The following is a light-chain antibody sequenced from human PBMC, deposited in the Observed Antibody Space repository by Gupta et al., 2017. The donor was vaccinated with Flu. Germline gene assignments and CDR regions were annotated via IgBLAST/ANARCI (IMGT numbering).Light chain of an antibody. J-gene: IGLJ2*01. V-gene: IGLV2-14*01. Sequence: SITISCTGTSSDIGSYSYVSWYQQHPGKAPQLLIYDVTNRPSGVSDRFSGSKSGDTASLTISGLQAEDEADYYCSSCTSSTTLVFGGGTRLTVL. CDR2: DVT. CDR3: SSCTSSTTLV. CDR1: SSDIGSYSY.